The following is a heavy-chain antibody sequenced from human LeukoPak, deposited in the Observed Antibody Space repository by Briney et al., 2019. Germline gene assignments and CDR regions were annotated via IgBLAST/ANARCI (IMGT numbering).Heavy chain of an antibody. J-gene: IGHJ4*02. Sequence: ASVKVSCKASGYTFTGYYMHWVRQAPGQGLEWMGWINPNSGGTNYAQKFQGRVTMTRDTSISTAYMELSRLSSDDTAVYYCARDGFPRDFWSGLAGYWGQGTLVTVSS. CDR3: ARDGFPRDFWSGLAGY. CDR2: INPNSGGT. V-gene: IGHV1-2*02. CDR1: GYTFTGYY. D-gene: IGHD3-3*01.